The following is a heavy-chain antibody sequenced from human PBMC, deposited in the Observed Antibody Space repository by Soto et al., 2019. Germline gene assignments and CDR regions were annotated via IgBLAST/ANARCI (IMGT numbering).Heavy chain of an antibody. D-gene: IGHD3-22*01. V-gene: IGHV1-69*02. J-gene: IGHJ5*02. CDR1: GGTFSSYT. CDR2: IIPILGIA. CDR3: ARARQYYDCELDP. Sequence: ASVKVSCKASGGTFSSYTISWVRQAPGQGLEWMGRIIPILGIANYAQKFQGRVTITADKSTSTAYMELSSLRSEDTAVYYCARARQYYDCELDPWGQGTLVTVSS.